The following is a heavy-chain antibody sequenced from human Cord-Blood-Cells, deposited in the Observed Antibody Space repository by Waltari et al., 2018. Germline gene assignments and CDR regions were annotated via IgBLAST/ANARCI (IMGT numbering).Heavy chain of an antibody. Sequence: EVQLVESGGGLVKPGGSLRLSCAASGFTFSSYSMNWVRQAPGKGLEWVSSISSSSSYIYYADSVKGRFTISRDNAKNSLYRQMNSLRAEDTAVYYCASSQYYDFWSGYYTSPKYFQHWGQGTLITVSS. CDR1: GFTFSSYS. CDR3: ASSQYYDFWSGYYTSPKYFQH. CDR2: ISSSSSYI. D-gene: IGHD3-3*01. J-gene: IGHJ1*01. V-gene: IGHV3-21*01.